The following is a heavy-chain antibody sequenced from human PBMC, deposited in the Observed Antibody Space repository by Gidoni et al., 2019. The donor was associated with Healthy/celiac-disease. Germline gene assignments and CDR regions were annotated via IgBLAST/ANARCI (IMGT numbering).Heavy chain of an antibody. CDR3: ARRVLYSSSWYSWFDP. CDR1: GGSISSSSYY. CDR2: ICYSGST. D-gene: IGHD6-13*01. V-gene: IGHV4-39*01. Sequence: QLQLQESGPGLVKPSETLSLTCTVSGGSISSSSYYWGWIRQPPGKGLEWIGSICYSGSTYYNPSLKSRVTISVDTSKNQFSLKLSSVTAADTAVYYCARRVLYSSSWYSWFDPWGQGTLVTVSS. J-gene: IGHJ5*02.